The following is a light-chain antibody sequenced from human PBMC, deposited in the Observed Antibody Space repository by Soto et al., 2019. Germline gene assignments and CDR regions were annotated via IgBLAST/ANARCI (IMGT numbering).Light chain of an antibody. CDR3: LLYYGGVV. Sequence: QTVVTQEPSLTVSPGGTVTLTCASSTGAVTSGYFPNWFQQKPGQAPRALIYGTYNKHPWTPARFSGSLLGGKAALTLSGAQPDDEADYYCLLYYGGVVFGGGTQLTVL. CDR2: GTY. CDR1: TGAVTSGYF. J-gene: IGLJ2*01. V-gene: IGLV7-43*01.